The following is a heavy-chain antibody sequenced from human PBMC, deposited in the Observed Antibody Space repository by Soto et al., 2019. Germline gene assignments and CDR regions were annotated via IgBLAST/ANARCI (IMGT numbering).Heavy chain of an antibody. CDR1: GGSVSSGSYY. V-gene: IGHV4-61*01. D-gene: IGHD2-15*01. Sequence: KPSETLSLTCTVSGGSVSSGSYYWSWIRQPPGKGLEWIGYIYYSGSTNYNPSLKSRVTISVDTSKNQFSLKLSSVTAADTAVYYCLGGYCSGGSCPIFDYWGQGTLVTVSS. CDR2: IYYSGST. J-gene: IGHJ4*02. CDR3: LGGYCSGGSCPIFDY.